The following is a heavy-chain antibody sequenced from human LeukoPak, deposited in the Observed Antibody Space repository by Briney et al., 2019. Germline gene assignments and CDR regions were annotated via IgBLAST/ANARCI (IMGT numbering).Heavy chain of an antibody. Sequence: ASVKVSCKASGYTFTSYDINWVRQATGQGLEWIGWMNPNSGNTGYAQKFQGRVTMTRNTSISTAYMELSSLRSEDTAVYYCATLAGGEVVVAYYFDYWGQGTLVTVSS. CDR3: ATLAGGEVVVAYYFDY. CDR2: MNPNSGNT. CDR1: GYTFTSYD. V-gene: IGHV1-8*01. D-gene: IGHD2-15*01. J-gene: IGHJ4*02.